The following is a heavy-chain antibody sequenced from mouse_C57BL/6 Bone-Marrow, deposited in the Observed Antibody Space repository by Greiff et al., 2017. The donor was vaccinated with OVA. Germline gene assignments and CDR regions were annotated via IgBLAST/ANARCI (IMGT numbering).Heavy chain of an antibody. CDR1: GYSITSGYY. V-gene: IGHV3-6*01. D-gene: IGHD3-1*01. CDR2: ISYDGSN. Sequence: EVQLQESGPGLVKPSQSLSLTCSVTGYSITSGYYWNWIRQFPGNKLEWMGYISYDGSNNYKQTLKNRTTITRTTSTNQFFLKLNSVTTEDTATYYCAGGLLRAWFAYWGQGTLVTVSA. J-gene: IGHJ3*01. CDR3: AGGLLRAWFAY.